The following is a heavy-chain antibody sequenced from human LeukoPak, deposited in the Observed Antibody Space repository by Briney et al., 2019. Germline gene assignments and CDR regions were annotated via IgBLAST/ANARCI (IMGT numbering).Heavy chain of an antibody. CDR3: ARKRSVRGYSVWFDP. CDR2: INPNSGGT. CDR1: VGTFSSYA. Sequence: ASVKVSCKASVGTFSSYAISWVRQAPGQGLEWMGWINPNSGGTNYAQKFQGRVTMTRDTSISTAYMELSRLRSDDTAVYYCARKRSVRGYSVWFDPWGQGTLVTVSS. D-gene: IGHD3-10*01. J-gene: IGHJ5*02. V-gene: IGHV1-2*02.